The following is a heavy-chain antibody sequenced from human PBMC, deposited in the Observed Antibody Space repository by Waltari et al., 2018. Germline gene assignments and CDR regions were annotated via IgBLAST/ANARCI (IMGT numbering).Heavy chain of an antibody. CDR2: IYHSGST. CDR3: ASSLVPAESYYYYGMDV. Sequence: QVQLQESGPGLVKPSETLSLTCAVSGYSISSGYYWGWIRQPPGKGLEWIGSIYHSGSTYYNPSLKSRVTISVDTSKNQFSLKLSSVTAADTAVYYCASSLVPAESYYYYGMDVWGQGTTVTVSS. J-gene: IGHJ6*02. CDR1: GYSISSGYY. D-gene: IGHD2-2*01. V-gene: IGHV4-38-2*01.